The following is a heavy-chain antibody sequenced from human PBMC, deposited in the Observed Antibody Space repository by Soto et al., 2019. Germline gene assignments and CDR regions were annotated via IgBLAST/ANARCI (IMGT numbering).Heavy chain of an antibody. V-gene: IGHV1-2*02. CDR2: IGPDRGDT. CDR3: GRGRSGELGVFY. D-gene: IGHD7-27*01. Sequence: QVQLMQSGAEVKKSGASVKVSCKASGYTFTGHYIHWVRQAPGQGTEWVGEIGPDRGDTRYAEKFHGRVTMTRDTSITTVYMELSNLSPDDTAVYYCGRGRSGELGVFYWGQGTLVTV. CDR1: GYTFTGHY. J-gene: IGHJ4*02.